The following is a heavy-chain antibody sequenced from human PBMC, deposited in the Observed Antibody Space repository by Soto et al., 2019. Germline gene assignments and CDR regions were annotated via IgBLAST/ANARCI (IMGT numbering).Heavy chain of an antibody. CDR3: ARDLQDIVVVVAAAPPRAYFDY. D-gene: IGHD2-15*01. Sequence: ASVKVSCKASGYTFTSYYMHWVRQAPGQGHEWMGIINPSGGSTSYAQKFQGRVTMTRDTSTSTVYMELSSLRSEDTAVYYCARDLQDIVVVVAAAPPRAYFDYWGQGTLVTVSS. CDR1: GYTFTSYY. J-gene: IGHJ4*02. CDR2: INPSGGST. V-gene: IGHV1-46*03.